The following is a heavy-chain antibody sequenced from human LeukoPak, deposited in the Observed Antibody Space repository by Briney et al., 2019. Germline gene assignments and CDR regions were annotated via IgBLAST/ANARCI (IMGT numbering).Heavy chain of an antibody. Sequence: GGSLRLSCAASGFTFSQFGMHWVRQAPGRGLEWVAIIWYDGSEKFYGDSVKGRFTISRDNSKNTLYLQMDSLRAEDTAVYYCARDRGTTSSAGYYFDYWGQGTLVTVSS. V-gene: IGHV3-33*01. CDR3: ARDRGTTSSAGYYFDY. CDR1: GFTFSQFG. D-gene: IGHD6-6*01. J-gene: IGHJ4*02. CDR2: IWYDGSEK.